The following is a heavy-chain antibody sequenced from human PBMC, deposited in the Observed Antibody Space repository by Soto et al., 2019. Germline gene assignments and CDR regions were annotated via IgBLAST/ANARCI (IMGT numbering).Heavy chain of an antibody. CDR2: INPATGAA. CDR3: ARGGGVGVAGSDAYDM. J-gene: IGHJ3*02. V-gene: IGHV1-2*02. D-gene: IGHD3-3*01. Sequence: QLHLVQSGAVVKKPGASVTVSCSASGYPVTADYMHWVRQAPGRGLEWMGGINPATGAAQYTQPFQGRVTMPRDSSMTTLSIELRGLTPGASAVSWLARGGGVGVAGSDAYDMWGQGNVVTVSS. CDR1: GYPVTADY.